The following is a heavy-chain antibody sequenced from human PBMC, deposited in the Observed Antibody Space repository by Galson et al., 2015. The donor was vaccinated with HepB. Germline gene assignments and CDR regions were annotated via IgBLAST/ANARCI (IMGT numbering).Heavy chain of an antibody. CDR2: VSNDGSEI. V-gene: IGHV3-30*19. J-gene: IGHJ4*02. D-gene: IGHD4/OR15-4a*01. CDR3: ARELVQQRLPWDY. Sequence: SLRLSCAASGFTFSTYGTHWVRQAPGKGLEWVAVVSNDGSEIYYADPVKGRFTISRDISKNTLYLQMNSLRPEDTALYYCARELVQQRLPWDYWGRGTLVTVSS. CDR1: GFTFSTYG.